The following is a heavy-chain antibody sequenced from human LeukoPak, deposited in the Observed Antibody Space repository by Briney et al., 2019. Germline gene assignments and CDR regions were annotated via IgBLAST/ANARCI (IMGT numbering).Heavy chain of an antibody. CDR2: INPNSGGT. CDR3: ARDTDGGDLIDY. D-gene: IGHD4-23*01. V-gene: IGHV1-2*02. Sequence: ASVKVSCKASGYTFTGYYMHWVRQAPGQGLEWMGWINPNSGGTNYAQKLQGRVTMTTDTSTSTAYMELRSLRSDDTAVYYCARDTDGGDLIDYWGQGTLVTVSS. CDR1: GYTFTGYY. J-gene: IGHJ4*02.